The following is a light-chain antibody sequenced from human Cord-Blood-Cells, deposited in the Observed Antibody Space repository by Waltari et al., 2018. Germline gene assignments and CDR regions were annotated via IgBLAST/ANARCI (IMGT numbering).Light chain of an antibody. Sequence: EIVLTQSPGTLSLSPGERATLSCRASQSVSSSYLAWYQQKPGQAPRLLIYGASSRATGIADRFSGSGSGTDFTLTISRLGPEDFAVYYCQQYGSSKFTFGPGIKVDIK. CDR2: GAS. J-gene: IGKJ3*01. V-gene: IGKV3-20*01. CDR3: QQYGSSKFT. CDR1: QSVSSSY.